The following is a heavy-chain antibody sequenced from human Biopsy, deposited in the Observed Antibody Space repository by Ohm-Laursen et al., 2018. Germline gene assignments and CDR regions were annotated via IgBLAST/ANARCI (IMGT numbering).Heavy chain of an antibody. CDR3: ARGPSGVATIG. Sequence: SLRLSCSASGFGVNTYGMHWVRQGPGKGLEWVSVISSDGTKELYAGSVKGRFTISRDNSKNTLYLQMTSLRPEDTAVYYCARGPSGVATIGRGQGTLVTVSS. CDR1: GFGVNTYG. D-gene: IGHD5-24*01. J-gene: IGHJ4*02. CDR2: ISSDGTKE. V-gene: IGHV3-30*03.